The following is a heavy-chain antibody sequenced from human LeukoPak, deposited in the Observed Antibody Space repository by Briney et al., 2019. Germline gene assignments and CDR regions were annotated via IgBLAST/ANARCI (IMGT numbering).Heavy chain of an antibody. D-gene: IGHD3-10*01. CDR1: GGSISSSSYY. CDR3: ARDLWFGEYFWFDP. V-gene: IGHV4-61*01. J-gene: IGHJ5*02. Sequence: SETLSLTCTVSGGSISSSSYYWSWIRQPPGKGLEWIGYIYYSGSTNYNPSLKSRVTISVDTSKNQFSLKLSSVTAADTAVYYCARDLWFGEYFWFDPWGQGTLVTVSS. CDR2: IYYSGST.